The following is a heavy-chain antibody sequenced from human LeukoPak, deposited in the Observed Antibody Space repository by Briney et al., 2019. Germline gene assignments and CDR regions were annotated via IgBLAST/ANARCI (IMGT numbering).Heavy chain of an antibody. D-gene: IGHD3-16*02. V-gene: IGHV1-69*06. CDR3: AKGSRLREGGSYRF. CDR2: IIPIFGSA. J-gene: IGHJ4*02. CDR1: GGIFSSYA. Sequence: PKASVKVSCKASGGIFSSYAINWVRQAPGQGLEWMGRIIPIFGSANYAQKLQGRVTITADKSTRTAYMELSSLRSEDTALYYCAKGSRLREGGSYRFWGQGTLVTVSS.